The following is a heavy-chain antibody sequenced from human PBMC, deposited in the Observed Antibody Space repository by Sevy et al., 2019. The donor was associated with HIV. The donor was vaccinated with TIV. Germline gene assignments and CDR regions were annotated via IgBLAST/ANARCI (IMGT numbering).Heavy chain of an antibody. V-gene: IGHV4-30-4*01. D-gene: IGHD6-19*01. Sequence: SETLSLTCTVSGGSISSGDYYWSWIRQPPGKGLEWIGYIYYSGSTYYNPSLKSRVTISVDTYKNQFSLKLSSVTAADTAVYYCARGRLADAFDIWGQGTMVTVSS. CDR3: ARGRLADAFDI. J-gene: IGHJ3*02. CDR2: IYYSGST. CDR1: GGSISSGDYY.